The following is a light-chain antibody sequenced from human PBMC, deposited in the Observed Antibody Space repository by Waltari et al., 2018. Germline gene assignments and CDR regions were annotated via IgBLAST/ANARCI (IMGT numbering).Light chain of an antibody. Sequence: QSVLTQPPSVSGYPGQRVTISCTGSSSNIGGYDVHWYQQLPGTAPKLLIFENNKRPSGVSDLFSGSKLPTSASLTITGLQSEDEAEYYCEACDNILTGILFGGGTRLTVL. CDR2: ENN. V-gene: IGLV1-40*01. CDR1: SSNIGGYD. J-gene: IGLJ2*01. CDR3: EACDNILTGIL.